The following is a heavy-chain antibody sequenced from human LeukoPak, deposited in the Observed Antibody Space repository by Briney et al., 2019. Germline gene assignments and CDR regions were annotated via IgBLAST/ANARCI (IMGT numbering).Heavy chain of an antibody. CDR3: ARVGTVTTLGYFDL. Sequence: PGGSLRLSCAASGFTFSSYWMHWVRQAPGKGLGWVSCINTDGSSTSYADSVKGRFTISRDNAKNTLYLQMNSLRAEDTAVYYCARVGTVTTLGYFDLWGRGTLVTVSS. J-gene: IGHJ2*01. CDR2: INTDGSST. D-gene: IGHD4-11*01. V-gene: IGHV3-74*01. CDR1: GFTFSSYW.